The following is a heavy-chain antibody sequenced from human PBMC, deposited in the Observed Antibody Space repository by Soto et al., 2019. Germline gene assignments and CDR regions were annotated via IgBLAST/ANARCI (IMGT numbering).Heavy chain of an antibody. CDR3: VRLGYCTNVVCGEQVFYVMDV. V-gene: IGHV4-34*01. Sequence: SETLSLTCAVXGGSFSGYYWSWIRQPPGKGLEWIGEINHSGSTNYNPSLKSRVTISVDTSKNQFSLKLSSVTAADTAVYYCVRLGYCTNVVCGEQVFYVMDVRGQRTTVTVSS. D-gene: IGHD2-8*01. CDR2: INHSGST. J-gene: IGHJ6*02. CDR1: GGSFSGYY.